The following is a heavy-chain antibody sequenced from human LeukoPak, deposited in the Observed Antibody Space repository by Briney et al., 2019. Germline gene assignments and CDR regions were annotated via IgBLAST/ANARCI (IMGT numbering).Heavy chain of an antibody. CDR1: GFTFSSYW. J-gene: IGHJ6*02. D-gene: IGHD2-2*01. Sequence: GGSLRLSCAASGFTFSSYWMSWVRQAPGKGLEWVANIKQDGSEKYYVDSVKGRFTISRDNAKNSLYLQMNSLRAEDTAVYYCARDTKSTPKTLGYCSSTSCYVDYYYYGMDVWGQGTTVTVSS. V-gene: IGHV3-7*01. CDR3: ARDTKSTPKTLGYCSSTSCYVDYYYYGMDV. CDR2: IKQDGSEK.